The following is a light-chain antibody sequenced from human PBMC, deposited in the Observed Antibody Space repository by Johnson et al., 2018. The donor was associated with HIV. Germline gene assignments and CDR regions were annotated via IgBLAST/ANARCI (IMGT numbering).Light chain of an antibody. V-gene: IGLV1-51*01. CDR1: SSNIGNNY. Sequence: QSVLTQPPSVSAAPGQKVTISCSGSSSNIGNNYVSWYQQLPGTAPKLLIYDNNKRPSGIPDRFSGSKSGTSATLAITGLQTGDEAVYYCGTWDSSLSACFGTGTKVNVL. CDR2: DNN. J-gene: IGLJ1*01. CDR3: GTWDSSLSAC.